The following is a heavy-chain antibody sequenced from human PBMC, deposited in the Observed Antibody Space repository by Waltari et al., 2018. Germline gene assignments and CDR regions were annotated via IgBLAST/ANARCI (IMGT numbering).Heavy chain of an antibody. D-gene: IGHD2-2*01. V-gene: IGHV4-38-2*02. CDR1: GYSISSGYY. CDR3: ARVTWYIVVVPAAIWFDP. Sequence: QVQLQESGPGLVKPSETLSLTCTVSGYSISSGYYWGWIRQPPGKGLEWIGSIDHRGGTDYNPALKSRVTISVDTAKNQFSLKLSSVTAADTAVYYCARVTWYIVVVPAAIWFDPWGQGTLVTVSS. J-gene: IGHJ5*02. CDR2: IDHRGGT.